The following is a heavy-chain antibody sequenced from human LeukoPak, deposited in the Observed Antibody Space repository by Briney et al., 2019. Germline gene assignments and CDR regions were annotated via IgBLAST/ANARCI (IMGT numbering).Heavy chain of an antibody. J-gene: IGHJ5*02. Sequence: SETLSLTCAVSGDSISSGDYYWSWIRQPAGKGLEWIGRISSSGSTNYNPSLKSRVFISVDTSKNQFSLTLTSVTGADTAVYYCARDRGGSAWFDPWGQGTLVTVSS. CDR1: GDSISSGDYY. D-gene: IGHD1-26*01. V-gene: IGHV4-61*02. CDR3: ARDRGGSAWFDP. CDR2: ISSSGST.